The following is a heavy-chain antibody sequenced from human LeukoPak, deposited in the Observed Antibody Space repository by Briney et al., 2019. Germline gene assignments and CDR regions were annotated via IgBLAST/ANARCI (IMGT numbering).Heavy chain of an antibody. CDR3: ARAPPNDYDSSGFYSSFDY. Sequence: PGGSLRRSCAGSRFTFSTYALSWVRQAPGQGLEWVSTISGVTDGTSYADSVKGRFTISRDTSKNTLYLQMNSLRAEDTAVYYCARAPPNDYDSSGFYSSFDYWGQGTLVTVSS. J-gene: IGHJ4*02. D-gene: IGHD3-22*01. V-gene: IGHV3-23*01. CDR1: RFTFSTYA. CDR2: ISGVTDGT.